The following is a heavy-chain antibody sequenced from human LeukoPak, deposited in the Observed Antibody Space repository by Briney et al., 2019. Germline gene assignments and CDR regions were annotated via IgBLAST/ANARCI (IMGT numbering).Heavy chain of an antibody. V-gene: IGHV3-48*01. D-gene: IGHD3-22*01. J-gene: IGHJ4*02. CDR3: ARPYYYDSSGLYY. CDR1: GFTFSSYS. Sequence: GGSLRLSCAASGFTFSSYSMNWVRQAPGKGLEWVSYISSSSSTIYYADSVKGRFTISRDNAKNSLYLQMNSLRAEDTAVYHCARPYYYDSSGLYYWGQGTLVTVSS. CDR2: ISSSSSTI.